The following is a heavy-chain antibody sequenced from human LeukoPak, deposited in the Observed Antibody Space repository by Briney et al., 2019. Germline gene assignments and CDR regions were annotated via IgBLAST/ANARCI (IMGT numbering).Heavy chain of an antibody. V-gene: IGHV4-34*01. D-gene: IGHD6-13*01. Sequence: PSETLSLTCAVYGGSFSGYYWSWIRQPPGKGLEWIGEINHSGSTNYNPSLKSRVTISVDTSKNQFSLKLSSVTAADTAVYYCARVLGSSWYAYYYYGMDVWGQGTTVTVSS. CDR3: ARVLGSSWYAYYYYGMDV. CDR1: GGSFSGYY. CDR2: INHSGST. J-gene: IGHJ6*02.